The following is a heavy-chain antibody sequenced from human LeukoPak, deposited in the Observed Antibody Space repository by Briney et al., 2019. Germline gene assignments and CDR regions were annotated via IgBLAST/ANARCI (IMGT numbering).Heavy chain of an antibody. D-gene: IGHD2-15*01. CDR1: GYTFTSYY. Sequence: ASVKVSCKASGYTFTSYYMHWVRQAPGQGLEWMGIINPSGGSTSYAQKFQGRVTMTRDTSTSTVYMELSSLRSEDTAVYYCAKDLKRYCSGGSCYYFDYWGQGTLVTVSS. CDR3: AKDLKRYCSGGSCYYFDY. J-gene: IGHJ4*02. CDR2: INPSGGST. V-gene: IGHV1-46*01.